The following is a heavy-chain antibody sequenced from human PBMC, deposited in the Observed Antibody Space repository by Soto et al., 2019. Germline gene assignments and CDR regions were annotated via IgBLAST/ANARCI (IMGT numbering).Heavy chain of an antibody. CDR1: GFTFNSYG. J-gene: IGHJ5*01. V-gene: IGHV3-30*18. CDR2: ISYNANKT. D-gene: IGHD3-9*01. Sequence: GGSLRLSCAASGFTFNSYGMHWVRQAPGKGLEWVAVISYNANKTYYADSVKGRFSISRDNSKNTLYLQMNSLRVDDTAIYYCAKGWFYDVLTGPDSWGQGTTVTVSS. CDR3: AKGWFYDVLTGPDS.